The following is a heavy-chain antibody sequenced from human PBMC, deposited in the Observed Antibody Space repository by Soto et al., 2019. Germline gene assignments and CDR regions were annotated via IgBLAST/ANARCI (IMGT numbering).Heavy chain of an antibody. CDR3: ATRITVFGLLIPPFDP. D-gene: IGHD3-3*01. CDR1: GDSITNNNYH. J-gene: IGHJ5*02. V-gene: IGHV4-39*07. Sequence: SETLSLTCTVSGDSITNNNYHWGWIRQPPGKGLEWIGEINHTGGTHYNPSLKSRVTMSVDTSKNQFSLRLSSVTAADTAIYYCATRITVFGLLIPPFDPWGQGTQVTVSS. CDR2: INHTGGT.